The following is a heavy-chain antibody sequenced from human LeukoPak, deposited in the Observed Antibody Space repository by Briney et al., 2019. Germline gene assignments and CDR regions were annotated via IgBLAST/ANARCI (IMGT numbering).Heavy chain of an antibody. CDR2: IGVGGGNT. Sequence: ASVKVSCKASGFTFTNSAIQWVRQARGQRLEWVGWIGVGGGNTNYAQRFQDRVTITRDMSTSTAYMELSSLRSEDTAVYYCARFFYYYGWGSYSWVYFDYWAREPWSPSPQ. J-gene: IGHJ4*02. D-gene: IGHD3-10*01. V-gene: IGHV1-58*02. CDR3: ARFFYYYGWGSYSWVYFDY. CDR1: GFTFTNSA.